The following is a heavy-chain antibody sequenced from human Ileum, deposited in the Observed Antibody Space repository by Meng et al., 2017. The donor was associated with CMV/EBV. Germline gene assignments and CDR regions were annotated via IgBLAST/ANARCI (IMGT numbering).Heavy chain of an antibody. CDR3: ARLMITVTHGIDY. V-gene: IGHV3-73*01. CDR2: SKPHSYAT. D-gene: IGHD4-17*01. CDR1: GFTFSGSA. J-gene: IGHJ4*02. Sequence: EVQLVESGGGLVQPGGSLKLSCAASGFTFSGSAMHWVRRASGKGLEWVGRSKPHSYATEYAPSVKGRFTISRDDSKNSLYLQMDSLKTEDTAVYYCARLMITVTHGIDYWGQGTLVTVSS.